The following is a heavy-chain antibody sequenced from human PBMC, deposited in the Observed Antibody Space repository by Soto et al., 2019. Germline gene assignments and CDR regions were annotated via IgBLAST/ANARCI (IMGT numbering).Heavy chain of an antibody. J-gene: IGHJ6*03. CDR2: INHSGST. CDR1: GGSFSGYY. D-gene: IGHD3-10*01. CDR3: ARGGGRLTYYYGSGSYYYYMDV. Sequence: SETLSLTCAVYGGSFSGYYWSWIRQPPGKGLEWIGEINHSGSTNYNPSLKSRVTISVDTSKNQFSLKLSSVTAADTAVYYCARGGGRLTYYYGSGSYYYYMDVWGKGTTVTVSS. V-gene: IGHV4-34*01.